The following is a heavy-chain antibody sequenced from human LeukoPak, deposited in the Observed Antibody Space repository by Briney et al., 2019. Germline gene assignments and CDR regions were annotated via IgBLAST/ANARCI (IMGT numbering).Heavy chain of an antibody. CDR1: GYTFTSYD. V-gene: IGHV1-2*02. CDR3: ARVRVDSGGGLMY. CDR2: INPNCGGT. Sequence: ASVKVSCKASGYTFTSYDINWVRQATGQGLEWMGWINPNCGGTNYAQKFQGRVTMTRDTSISTAYMELSRLRSDDTAVYYCARVRVDSGGGLMYWGQGTLVTVSS. J-gene: IGHJ4*02. D-gene: IGHD6-25*01.